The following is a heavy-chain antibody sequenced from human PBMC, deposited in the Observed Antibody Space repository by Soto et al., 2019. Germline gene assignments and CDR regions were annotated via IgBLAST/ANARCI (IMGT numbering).Heavy chain of an antibody. CDR3: ARGPYYYDSSGYYFY. V-gene: IGHV3-74*01. Sequence: PGGSLRLSCAASGFTFSSYWMHWVRQAPGKGLVWVSRINSDGSSTSYADSVRGRFTISRDNAKNTLYLQMNSLRAEDTAVYYCARGPYYYDSSGYYFYWGQGTLVTSP. D-gene: IGHD3-22*01. J-gene: IGHJ4*02. CDR2: INSDGSST. CDR1: GFTFSSYW.